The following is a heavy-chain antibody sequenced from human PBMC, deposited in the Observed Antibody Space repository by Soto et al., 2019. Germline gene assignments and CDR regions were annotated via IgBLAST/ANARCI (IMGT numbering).Heavy chain of an antibody. V-gene: IGHV3-23*01. CDR2: ISGSGGST. D-gene: IGHD3-16*02. CDR3: AKYRPLLGELSLRIGYYFDY. Sequence: GGSLRLSCAASGFTFSSYAMSWVRQAPGKGLEWVSAISGSGGSTYYADSVKGRFTISRDNSKNTLYLQMNSLRAEDTAVYYCAKYRPLLGELSLRIGYYFDYWGQGTLVTVSS. J-gene: IGHJ4*02. CDR1: GFTFSSYA.